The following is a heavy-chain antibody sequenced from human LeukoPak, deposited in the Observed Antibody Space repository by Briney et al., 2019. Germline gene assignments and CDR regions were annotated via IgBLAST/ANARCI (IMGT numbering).Heavy chain of an antibody. J-gene: IGHJ4*02. CDR2: LHYSGST. Sequence: SETLSLTCTVSGGSISGYYWSWIRQPPGKGLEWIGYLHYSGSTNYNPSLKSRVTISVDTSKNQFSLKLRSVTAADTAVYYCARANYYDSSGLRYWGQGTLVTVSS. CDR1: GGSISGYY. D-gene: IGHD3-22*01. V-gene: IGHV4-59*12. CDR3: ARANYYDSSGLRY.